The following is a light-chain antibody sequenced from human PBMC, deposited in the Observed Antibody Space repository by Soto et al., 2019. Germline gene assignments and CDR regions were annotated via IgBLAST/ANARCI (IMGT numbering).Light chain of an antibody. CDR3: QQRSDWPPLVT. CDR2: DAS. J-gene: IGKJ4*01. CDR1: QSVSSY. V-gene: IGKV3-11*01. Sequence: EIVLTQSPATLSLSPGERATFSCRASQSVSSYLAWYQQKPGQAPRLLIYDASNRAPGIPARFSGSGSGTDFTLTISSLEPEDFAVYYCQQRSDWPPLVTFGGGTKVEIK.